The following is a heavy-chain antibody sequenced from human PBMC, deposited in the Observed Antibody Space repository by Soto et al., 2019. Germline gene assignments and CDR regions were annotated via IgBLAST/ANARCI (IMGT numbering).Heavy chain of an antibody. D-gene: IGHD4-17*01. Sequence: SETLSLTCTVSGGSVSNGSYYWSWIRQPPGKGLEWIGYIYYSGSTNYNPSLKSRVTISVDTSKNQFSLKLSSVTAAVSAVYYCARRYGSAFDIWGQGTMVTVSS. CDR1: GGSVSNGSYY. CDR3: ARRYGSAFDI. J-gene: IGHJ3*02. CDR2: IYYSGST. V-gene: IGHV4-61*01.